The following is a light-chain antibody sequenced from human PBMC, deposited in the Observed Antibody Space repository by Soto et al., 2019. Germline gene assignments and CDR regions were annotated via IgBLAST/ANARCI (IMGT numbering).Light chain of an antibody. V-gene: IGKV3-20*01. CDR1: QNVSGTS. CDR2: RAS. CDR3: QQFGDSPKT. J-gene: IGKJ1*01. Sequence: EIVLTQSPGTLSLSPGERATLSCRASQNVSGTSLAWYHQKPGQAPRLLTYRASGRATGIPDRVSGSGSGTSLTHTTGRLEAKDVAVYYCQQFGDSPKTFGQGNKGEI.